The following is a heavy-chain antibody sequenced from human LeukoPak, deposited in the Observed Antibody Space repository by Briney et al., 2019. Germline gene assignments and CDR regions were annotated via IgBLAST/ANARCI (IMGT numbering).Heavy chain of an antibody. Sequence: GGSLRLSCAASGFTFSQYWMTWVRQAPGKGPEWLGHANAEANYAGHAEAVRGRFTITRDNARGSLYLQMNSLRAEDTAVYYCARGLGSSSWWDYFDYWGQGTLVTVSS. D-gene: IGHD6-13*01. CDR2: ANAEANYA. CDR3: ARGLGSSSWWDYFDY. CDR1: GFTFSQYW. J-gene: IGHJ4*02. V-gene: IGHV3-7*01.